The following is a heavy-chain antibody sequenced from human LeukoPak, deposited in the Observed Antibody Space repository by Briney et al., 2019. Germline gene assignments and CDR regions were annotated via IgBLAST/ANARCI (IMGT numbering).Heavy chain of an antibody. Sequence: GRSLRLSCAASGFTFGDYAMHWVRQAPGKGLEWGAFIRYDGSNEYYADSVKGRFTISRDNGKNTIYLQMNSLRVDDTAIYYCEKAATYFYGSVTYDWFESRGQGTLVTVSS. V-gene: IGHV3-30*02. CDR1: GFTFGDYA. D-gene: IGHD3-10*01. CDR2: IRYDGSNE. CDR3: EKAATYFYGSVTYDWFES. J-gene: IGHJ5*01.